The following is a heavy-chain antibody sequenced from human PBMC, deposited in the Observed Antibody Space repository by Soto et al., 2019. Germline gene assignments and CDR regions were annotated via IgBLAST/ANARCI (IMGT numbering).Heavy chain of an antibody. CDR3: ARDERGYCSGGSCYFGY. Sequence: PSETLSLTCAVYGGSFSGYYWSWIRQPPGKGLEWIGEINHSGSTNYNPSLKSRVTISVDTSKNQFSLKLSSVTAADTAVYYCARDERGYCSGGSCYFGYSGQGTLVTVSS. CDR1: GGSFSGYY. V-gene: IGHV4-34*01. CDR2: INHSGST. D-gene: IGHD2-15*01. J-gene: IGHJ4*02.